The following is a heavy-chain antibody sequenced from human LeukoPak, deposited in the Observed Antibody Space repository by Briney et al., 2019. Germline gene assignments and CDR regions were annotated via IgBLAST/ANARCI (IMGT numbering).Heavy chain of an antibody. V-gene: IGHV3-66*01. D-gene: IGHD6-19*01. J-gene: IGHJ3*02. CDR2: IYSGGST. CDR1: GFTVSSNY. Sequence: GGSLRLSCAASGFTVSSNYMSWVRQAPGKGLEWVSVIYSGGSTYYADSVKGRFTISRDNSKNTLYLQMNSLRAEDTAVYYCAREGDTQYSSDWAGAFDIWGQGTMVTVSS. CDR3: AREGDTQYSSDWAGAFDI.